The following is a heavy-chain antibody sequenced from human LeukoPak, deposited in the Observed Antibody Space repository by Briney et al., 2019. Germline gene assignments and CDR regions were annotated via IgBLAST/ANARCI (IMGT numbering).Heavy chain of an antibody. J-gene: IGHJ3*02. CDR2: ILYDGSNK. CDR1: GFTLSSYG. D-gene: IGHD3-22*01. Sequence: PGGSLRLSCVASGFTLSSYGMHWVRQAPGKGLEWVALILYDGSNKYYADSVKGRFTISRDNSKNTLYLRMNSLRAKDTAVYYCARAPRKPYYYDSSGYQTGAFDIWGQGTMVTVSS. V-gene: IGHV3-30*02. CDR3: ARAPRKPYYYDSSGYQTGAFDI.